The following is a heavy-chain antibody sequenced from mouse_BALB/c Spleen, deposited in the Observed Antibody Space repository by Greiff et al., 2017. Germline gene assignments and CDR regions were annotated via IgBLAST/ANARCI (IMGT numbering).Heavy chain of an antibody. Sequence: VQLQQPGAELVKPGASVKLSCKASGYTFTSYWMHWVKQRPGQGLEWIGEINPSNGRTNYNEKFKSKATLTVDKSSSTAYMQLSSLTSEDSAVYYCANPTAGFAYWGQGTLVTVSA. J-gene: IGHJ3*01. CDR1: GYTFTSYW. D-gene: IGHD1-2*01. V-gene: IGHV1S81*02. CDR3: ANPTAGFAY. CDR2: INPSNGRT.